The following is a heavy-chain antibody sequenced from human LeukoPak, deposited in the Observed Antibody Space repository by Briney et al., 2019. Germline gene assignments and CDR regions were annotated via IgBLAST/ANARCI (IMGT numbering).Heavy chain of an antibody. D-gene: IGHD2-2*01. CDR3: ARVGFTTSWSNFDY. Sequence: ASVKVSCKAAGYNFPASFVHWVRQAPGQGLEWMGRINPNGGDTNYAQKFQSRVTTASDTPISTAYMELSGPISDDTAVYYCARVGFTTSWSNFDYWGQGTPVTVSS. J-gene: IGHJ4*02. V-gene: IGHV1-2*06. CDR1: GYNFPASF. CDR2: INPNGGDT.